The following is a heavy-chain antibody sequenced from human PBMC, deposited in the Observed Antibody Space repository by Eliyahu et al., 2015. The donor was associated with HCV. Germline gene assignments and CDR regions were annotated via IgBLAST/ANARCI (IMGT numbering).Heavy chain of an antibody. CDR1: GGSIXPYY. Sequence: QVQLQESGPGLVKPSETLSLTCTVXGGSIXPYYWIWXRQPPGKGLEWIGXIHYRGXTNYHPSLKSRVTISVDTSKNQFSLNLTSVTAADTAVYYCASGGGGIAVAGTGGWFDPWGQGTLVTVSS. V-gene: IGHV4-59*01. CDR2: IHYRGXT. J-gene: IGHJ5*02. D-gene: IGHD6-19*01. CDR3: ASGGGGIAVAGTGGWFDP.